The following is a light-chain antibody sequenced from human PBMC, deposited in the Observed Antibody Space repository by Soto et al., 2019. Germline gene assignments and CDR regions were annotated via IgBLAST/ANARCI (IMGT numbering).Light chain of an antibody. CDR3: QHFGSSSWT. CDR1: QSVSSSY. J-gene: IGKJ1*01. CDR2: GAS. V-gene: IGKV3-20*01. Sequence: EIVLTQSPGTLSLSPGERATLSCRASQSVSSSYLAWYQQKPGQAPRLLIYGASSRATGIPDRFSGSGSGTDFTLTISRLEPEYFEVYFGQHFGSSSWTFGPGTKVEIK.